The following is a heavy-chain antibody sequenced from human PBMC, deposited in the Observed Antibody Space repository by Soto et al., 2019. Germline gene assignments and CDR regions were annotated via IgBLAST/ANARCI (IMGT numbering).Heavy chain of an antibody. J-gene: IGHJ3*02. V-gene: IGHV4-34*01. CDR1: GGSFSGYY. CDR2: INHSGST. CDR3: ASGSRVQMRGAFDI. D-gene: IGHD2-2*01. Sequence: QVQLQQWGAGLLKPSETLSLTCAVYGGSFSGYYWSWIRQPPGKGLEWIGEINHSGSTNYNPSLKSRFTISVNTSSNQFSRKLSSVTAADTAVYYCASGSRVQMRGAFDIWGQGTTVTVSS.